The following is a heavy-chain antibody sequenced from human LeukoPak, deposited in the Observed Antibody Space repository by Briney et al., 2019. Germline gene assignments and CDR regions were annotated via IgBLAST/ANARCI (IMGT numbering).Heavy chain of an antibody. Sequence: GGSLRLSCSASGFTFSSYAMYWVRQAPGKGPEYVSAITSNGGSTYYADTAKGRFTISRDNSKNTLFLQMSSLRTEDTAVYCCVRSAKGVFDIWGQGTMVTVSS. CDR3: VRSAKGVFDI. D-gene: IGHD3-3*01. CDR1: GFTFSSYA. V-gene: IGHV3-64D*09. CDR2: ITSNGGST. J-gene: IGHJ3*02.